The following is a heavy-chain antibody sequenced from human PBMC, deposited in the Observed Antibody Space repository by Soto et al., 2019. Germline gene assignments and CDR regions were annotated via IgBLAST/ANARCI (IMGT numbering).Heavy chain of an antibody. CDR1: GYTLTELS. J-gene: IGHJ6*02. CDR3: ARGHSTDCSNGVCSFFYNHEMDV. CDR2: FDPEDGET. V-gene: IGHV1-24*01. Sequence: ASVKVSCKVSGYTLTELSMHWVRQAPGKGLEWMGGFDPEDGETIYAQKFQGRVTMTEDTSTDTAYMDLTRLRSDDTAVYYCARGHSTDCSNGVCSFFYNHEMDVWGQGTPITV. D-gene: IGHD2-8*01.